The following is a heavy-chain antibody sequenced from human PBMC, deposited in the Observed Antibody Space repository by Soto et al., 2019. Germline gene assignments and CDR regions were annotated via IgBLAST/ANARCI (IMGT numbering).Heavy chain of an antibody. D-gene: IGHD2-2*02. J-gene: IGHJ3*02. Sequence: EVQVVESGGGLVQPGGSLKLSCAASGFTFSASAVHWVRQPPGKGLEWVARIRDITNNFATAYAASVTGRFTVSRDDSQNTAYLQMNSLKTEDTAVYYCIRRRKLYHSSEPSEAFDIWGQGTMVTVSS. V-gene: IGHV3-73*02. CDR1: GFTFSASA. CDR2: IRDITNNFAT. CDR3: IRRRKLYHSSEPSEAFDI.